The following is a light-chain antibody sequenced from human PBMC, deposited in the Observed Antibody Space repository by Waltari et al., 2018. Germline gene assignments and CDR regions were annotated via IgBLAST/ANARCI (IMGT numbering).Light chain of an antibody. CDR3: QQRGDWPPFT. J-gene: IGKJ3*01. Sequence: EIVMTQSPATLSVSPGERATLSCRASQSVSSNLAWYQQQPGQAPRLLIYGASTRATGIPARFSGSGSGTEFTLTISSLQSEDFAVYFCQQRGDWPPFTFGPGTRVDMK. V-gene: IGKV3-15*01. CDR1: QSVSSN. CDR2: GAS.